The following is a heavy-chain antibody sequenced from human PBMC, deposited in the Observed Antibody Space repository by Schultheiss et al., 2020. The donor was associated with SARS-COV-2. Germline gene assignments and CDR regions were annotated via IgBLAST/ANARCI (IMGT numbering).Heavy chain of an antibody. CDR3: AWGGDYLDGMDV. J-gene: IGHJ6*02. D-gene: IGHD4-17*01. Sequence: GGSLRLSCAASGFTFSSYAMSWVRQAPGKGLQWVSSINIFSGCIYYADSVKGRFTISRDNAKNSLYLQMNSLRAEDTAVYYCAWGGDYLDGMDVWGQGTTVTVS. CDR2: INIFSGCI. CDR1: GFTFSSYA. V-gene: IGHV3-21*01.